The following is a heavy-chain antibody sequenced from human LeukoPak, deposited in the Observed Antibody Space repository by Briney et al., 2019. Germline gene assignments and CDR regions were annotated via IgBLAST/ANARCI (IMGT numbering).Heavy chain of an antibody. D-gene: IGHD6-19*01. V-gene: IGHV1-18*01. J-gene: IGHJ4*02. CDR2: ISAYTGNT. Sequence: ASVKVSCTASGYTFTSYGITWVRQAPGQGLEWMGWISAYTGNTDYAQNLQGRVTVTTDTSTSTAYMELRSLRSDDTAVYYCARSRIAVAGHFDYWGQGTLVTVSS. CDR1: GYTFTSYG. CDR3: ARSRIAVAGHFDY.